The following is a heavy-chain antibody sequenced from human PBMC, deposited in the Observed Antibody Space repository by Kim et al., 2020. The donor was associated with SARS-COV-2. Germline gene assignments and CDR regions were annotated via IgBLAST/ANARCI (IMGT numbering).Heavy chain of an antibody. Sequence: NPSLKGRVTISVDTSKNQFPLKWRSVTAADTGIYYCARTFYDIVSGPVDYWGQGTLVTVSS. D-gene: IGHD3-9*01. J-gene: IGHJ4*02. CDR3: ARTFYDIVSGPVDY. V-gene: IGHV4-39*01.